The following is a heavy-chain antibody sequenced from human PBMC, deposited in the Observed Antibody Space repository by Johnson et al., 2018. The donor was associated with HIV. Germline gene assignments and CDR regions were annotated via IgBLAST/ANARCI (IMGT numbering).Heavy chain of an antibody. J-gene: IGHJ3*02. D-gene: IGHD3-10*01. CDR3: AKGGPWGPGYNDAFDI. CDR1: GFTFDDYG. V-gene: IGHV3-23*04. Sequence: VQLVESGGGLVKPGGSLRLSCAASGFTFDDYGMSWVRQAPGKGLEWVSAISGSGGSTYYADSVKGRVTISRDNSKNTLYLQMNRLRAEDTAVYYCAKGGPWGPGYNDAFDIWGQGTMVTVSS. CDR2: ISGSGGST.